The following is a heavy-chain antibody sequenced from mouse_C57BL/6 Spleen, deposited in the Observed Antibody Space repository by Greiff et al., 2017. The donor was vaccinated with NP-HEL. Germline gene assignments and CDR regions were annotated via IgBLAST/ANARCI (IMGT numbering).Heavy chain of an antibody. CDR2: IDPSDSYT. J-gene: IGHJ4*01. Sequence: VQLQQPGAELVRPGTSVKLSCKASGYTFTSYWMHWVKQRPGQGLEWIGVIDPSDSYTTSTQKFKGKATLTVDTSSSTAYMQLSSLTSEDSAVYYCARSDYDDYAMDYWGQGTSVTVSS. CDR3: ARSDYDDYAMDY. D-gene: IGHD2-4*01. V-gene: IGHV1-59*01. CDR1: GYTFTSYW.